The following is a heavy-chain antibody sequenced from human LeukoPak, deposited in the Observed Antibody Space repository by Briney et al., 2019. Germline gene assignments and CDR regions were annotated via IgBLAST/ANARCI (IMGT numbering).Heavy chain of an antibody. D-gene: IGHD3-10*01. CDR3: ARDWSGLFTMVRGDDY. Sequence: GGSLRLSCAASGFTFSSYSMNWVRQAPGKGLEWVSSISSSSSYIYYADSVKGRFTISRDNAKNSLYLQMNSLRAEDTAVYYCARDWSGLFTMVRGDDYWGQGTLVTVSS. CDR1: GFTFSSYS. V-gene: IGHV3-21*01. CDR2: ISSSSSYI. J-gene: IGHJ4*02.